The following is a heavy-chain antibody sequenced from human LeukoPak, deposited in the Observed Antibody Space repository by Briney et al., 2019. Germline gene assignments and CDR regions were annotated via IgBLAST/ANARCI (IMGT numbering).Heavy chain of an antibody. CDR1: GGSISSSSYY. CDR3: ARTDIVARNWFDP. V-gene: IGHV4-39*07. CDR2: IYYSGST. J-gene: IGHJ5*02. D-gene: IGHD5-12*01. Sequence: SETLSLTCTVSGGSISSSSYYWGWIRQPPGKGLEWIGSIYYSGSTYYNPSLKSRVTISVDTSKNQFSLKLSSVTAADTAVYYCARTDIVARNWFDPWGQGTLVTVSS.